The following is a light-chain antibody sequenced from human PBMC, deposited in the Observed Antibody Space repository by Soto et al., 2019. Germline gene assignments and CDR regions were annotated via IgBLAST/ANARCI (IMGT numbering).Light chain of an antibody. Sequence: DIQMTQSPSSLSASVGDRVTITCRASQGISSYLAWYQQKLGKVPKLLISAASTLQSGVPSRFSGSGSGTDFTTTISSLQPEDVATYYCQKYSSVITFGQGTRLEIK. V-gene: IGKV1-27*01. CDR2: AAS. CDR1: QGISSY. CDR3: QKYSSVIT. J-gene: IGKJ5*01.